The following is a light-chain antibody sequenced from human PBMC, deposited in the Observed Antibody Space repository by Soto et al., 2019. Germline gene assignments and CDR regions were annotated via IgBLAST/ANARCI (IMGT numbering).Light chain of an antibody. CDR2: VTS. Sequence: DIQMTQSPSSLSASVGDRVTITCRASQDVNNFLNWYQQKPGKAPKLLIFVTSNLHTGVPSRFSGSGSGTEFTLTITGLHPEDFATYFCQQSETPPTFGQGTTVEVK. CDR3: QQSETPPT. V-gene: IGKV1-39*01. CDR1: QDVNNF. J-gene: IGKJ1*01.